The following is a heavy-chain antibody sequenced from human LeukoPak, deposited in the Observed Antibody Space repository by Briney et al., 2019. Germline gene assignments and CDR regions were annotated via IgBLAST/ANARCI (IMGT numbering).Heavy chain of an antibody. CDR3: TRRLDD. V-gene: IGHV3-7*01. Sequence: GGSLRLSCAASGFSFNSDWMDWVRQAPGKGLEWVANIKHDDSEKNYLDSVKGRFTISRDNAQNSLYLQMSGLRVEDTAVYYCTRRLDDWGQGTLVTVSS. CDR1: GFSFNSDW. CDR2: IKHDDSEK. D-gene: IGHD3-16*01. J-gene: IGHJ4*02.